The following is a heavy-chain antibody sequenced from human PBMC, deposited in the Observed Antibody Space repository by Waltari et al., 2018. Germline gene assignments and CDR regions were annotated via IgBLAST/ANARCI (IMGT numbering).Heavy chain of an antibody. CDR2: ICHSGST. Sequence: QVQLQESGPGLVKPSEALSLTCAVSAYSISSTYCWGWIRQPPGKGLEWIGCICHSGSTYYNPSLKSRVSISVDTSKNQFSLKLSSVTAADTAVYYCARESSATDYYMDVWGKGTTVTVSS. J-gene: IGHJ6*03. CDR3: ARESSATDYYMDV. D-gene: IGHD5-12*01. CDR1: AYSISSTYC. V-gene: IGHV4-38-2*02.